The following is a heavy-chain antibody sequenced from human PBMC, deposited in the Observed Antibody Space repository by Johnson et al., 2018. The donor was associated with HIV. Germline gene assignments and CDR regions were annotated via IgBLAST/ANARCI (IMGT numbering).Heavy chain of an antibody. Sequence: QMQLVESGGGLVKPGGSLRLSCAASGFTFSDAWMNWVRQAPGKGLEWVAVISFDGSNYYYTESVKGRFTISRDNSKNTLYLQMNSLRAEDTAVYYCARNIAGAGRGAFDIWGQGTMVTVSS. CDR2: ISFDGSNY. CDR3: ARNIAGAGRGAFDI. V-gene: IGHV3-30-3*01. D-gene: IGHD6-19*01. CDR1: GFTFSDAW. J-gene: IGHJ3*02.